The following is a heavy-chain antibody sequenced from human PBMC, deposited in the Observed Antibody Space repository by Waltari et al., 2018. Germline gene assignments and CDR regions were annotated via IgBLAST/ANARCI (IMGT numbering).Heavy chain of an antibody. Sequence: QVQLQESGPGLVEPSETLSLTCTVSGGSIRIYSRNWIRQPAGKGLEWIWRIRTSGGTDYSPSLKSRVTVSKDTSKNQVSLRLTSVTAADSAMYYCASHDFSKSAVGYWGQGTLVTVSS. CDR3: ASHDFSKSAVGY. V-gene: IGHV4-4*07. CDR1: GGSIRIYS. J-gene: IGHJ4*02. CDR2: IRTSGGT. D-gene: IGHD4-4*01.